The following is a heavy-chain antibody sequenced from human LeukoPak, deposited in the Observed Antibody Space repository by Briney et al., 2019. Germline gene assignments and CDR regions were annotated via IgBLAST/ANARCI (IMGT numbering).Heavy chain of an antibody. CDR1: GFTVSSSY. D-gene: IGHD3-16*02. V-gene: IGHV3-23*01. CDR3: AKFGRAFGGVIVIVGFDY. Sequence: GGSLRLPCAASGFTVSSSYMSWVRQAPGKGLEWVSAISGSGGSTYYADSVKGRFTISRDNSKNTLYLQMNSLRAEDTAVYYCAKFGRAFGGVIVIVGFDYWGQGTLVTVSS. CDR2: ISGSGGST. J-gene: IGHJ4*02.